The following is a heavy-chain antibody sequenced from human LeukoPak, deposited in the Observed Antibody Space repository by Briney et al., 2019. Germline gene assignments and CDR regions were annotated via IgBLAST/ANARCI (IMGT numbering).Heavy chain of an antibody. J-gene: IGHJ6*02. Sequence: GASVKVSCEASGYTFTSYAMHWVRQAPGQRLEWMGWINAGNGNTKYSQRFQGRVTITRDTSASTAYMELSSLRSEDTAVYYCARGFYYYYGMDVWGQGTTVTVSS. V-gene: IGHV1-3*01. CDR3: ARGFYYYYGMDV. CDR2: INAGNGNT. CDR1: GYTFTSYA.